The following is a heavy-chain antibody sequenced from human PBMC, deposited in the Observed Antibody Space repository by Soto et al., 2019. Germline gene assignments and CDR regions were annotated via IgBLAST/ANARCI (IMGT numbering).Heavy chain of an antibody. CDR2: ISSSSTYI. Sequence: GGSLRLSCAASGFTFSSYSMNWVRQAPGKGLEWVSSISSSSTYIYYADSLKGRFTISRDNAKNSLYLQMNSLRAEDTAVYYCATWGRFSDGYNFADYWGQGTLVTVSS. CDR1: GFTFSSYS. J-gene: IGHJ4*02. D-gene: IGHD5-12*01. CDR3: ATWGRFSDGYNFADY. V-gene: IGHV3-21*01.